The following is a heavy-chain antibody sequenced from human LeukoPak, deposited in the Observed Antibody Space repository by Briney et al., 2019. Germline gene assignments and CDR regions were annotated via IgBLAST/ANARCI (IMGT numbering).Heavy chain of an antibody. CDR3: ARAAYDILTGNQYYFDY. V-gene: IGHV1-18*01. Sequence: GASVKVSCKASGYTFTSYGISWVRQAPGHGLEWMGWISAYNGNTNYAQKLQGRVTMTTDTSTSTAYMELRSLRSDDTAVYYSARAAYDILTGNQYYFDYWGQGTLVTVSS. CDR2: ISAYNGNT. D-gene: IGHD3-9*01. CDR1: GYTFTSYG. J-gene: IGHJ4*02.